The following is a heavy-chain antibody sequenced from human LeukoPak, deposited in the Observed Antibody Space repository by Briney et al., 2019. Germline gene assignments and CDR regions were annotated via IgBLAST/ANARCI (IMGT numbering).Heavy chain of an antibody. J-gene: IGHJ5*02. CDR2: ISYDGSNK. CDR1: GFTFSSYG. CDR3: AKDSDYYSSGWGEPNWFDP. Sequence: PGRSLRLSCAASGFTFSSYGMHWVRQAPGKGLEWVAVISYDGSNKYYADSVKGRSTISRDNSKNTLYLQMNSLRAEDTAVYYCAKDSDYYSSGWGEPNWFDPWGQGTLVTVSS. D-gene: IGHD6-19*01. V-gene: IGHV3-30*18.